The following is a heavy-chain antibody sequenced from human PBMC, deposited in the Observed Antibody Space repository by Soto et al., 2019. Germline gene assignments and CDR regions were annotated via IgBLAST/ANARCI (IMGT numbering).Heavy chain of an antibody. Sequence: SETLCLTCTVAGGSISSSSYYWGWTRQPPGKGLEWIGSIHNSGTTYYNPSLRGRVTTSIDTSKNQFSLRLTSVIATDTAVYYCARPRTRSGHDPFDIWGQGTMVTVSS. V-gene: IGHV4-39*01. D-gene: IGHD6-25*01. J-gene: IGHJ3*02. CDR2: IHNSGTT. CDR3: ARPRTRSGHDPFDI. CDR1: GGSISSSSYY.